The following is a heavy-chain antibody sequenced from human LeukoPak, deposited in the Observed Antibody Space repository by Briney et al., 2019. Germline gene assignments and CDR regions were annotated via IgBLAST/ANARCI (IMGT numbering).Heavy chain of an antibody. V-gene: IGHV3-33*01. CDR2: IWSDGNDK. CDR3: ARGPMIVVDAEHTFDY. D-gene: IGHD3-22*01. CDR1: GFTFNSYA. Sequence: GRSLRLSCAASGFTFNSYAMHWVRQAPGKGLEWVAVIWSDGNDKYYADSVKGRFTLSRDNSKNTLYLQMNSLRADDTAVYYCARGPMIVVDAEHTFDYWGQGTLVTVSS. J-gene: IGHJ4*02.